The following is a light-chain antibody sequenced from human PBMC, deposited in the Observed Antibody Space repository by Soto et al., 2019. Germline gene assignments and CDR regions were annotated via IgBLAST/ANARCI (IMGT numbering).Light chain of an antibody. CDR3: TSYGGRDNLM. CDR2: EVN. CDR1: SSDIGAYNY. Sequence: QSALTQPPSASGSPGQSVTISCTGTSSDIGAYNYVSWFQQHPGEAPKLIISEVNKRPSGVPDRFSGSKSGNTASLTVSGLQAEDEADYYCTSYGGRDNLMFGGGTKRPS. V-gene: IGLV2-8*01. J-gene: IGLJ3*02.